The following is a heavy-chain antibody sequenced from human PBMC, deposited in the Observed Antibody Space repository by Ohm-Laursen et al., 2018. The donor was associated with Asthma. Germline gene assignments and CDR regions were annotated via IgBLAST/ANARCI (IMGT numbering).Heavy chain of an antibody. CDR1: GFTFSSYA. CDR2: ISYDGSNK. Sequence: SLRLSCAASGFTFSSYAMHWVRQAPGKGLEWVAVISYDGSNKYYADSVKGRFTISRDNSKNTLYLQMNSLRAEDTAVYYCARGSYSSSFPCDYWGQGTLVTVSS. CDR3: ARGSYSSSFPCDY. V-gene: IGHV3-30-3*01. J-gene: IGHJ4*02. D-gene: IGHD6-13*01.